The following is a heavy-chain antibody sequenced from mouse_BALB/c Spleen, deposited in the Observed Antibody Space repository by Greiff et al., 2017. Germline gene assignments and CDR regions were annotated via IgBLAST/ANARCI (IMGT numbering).Heavy chain of an antibody. Sequence: EVQLQQSGAELVKPGASVKLSCTASGFNIKDTYMHWVKQRPEQGLEWIGRIDPANGNTKYDPKFQGKATITADTSSNTAYLQLSSLTSEDTAVYYCARDGYYSYYYAMDYWGQGTSVTVSS. CDR3: ARDGYYSYYYAMDY. J-gene: IGHJ4*01. V-gene: IGHV14-3*02. CDR1: GFNIKDTY. CDR2: IDPANGNT. D-gene: IGHD2-3*01.